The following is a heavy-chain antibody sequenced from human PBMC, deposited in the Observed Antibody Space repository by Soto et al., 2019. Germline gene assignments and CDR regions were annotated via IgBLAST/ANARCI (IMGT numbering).Heavy chain of an antibody. V-gene: IGHV3-53*01. Sequence: GGSLRLSCAASGFTVSSNYMSWVRQAPGKGLEWVSVIYSGGSTYYADSVKGRFTISRDNSKNTLFLQMNTLRAEDTAVYYCARDRGIAAAVRVVGGTRYYYYYYGMDVWGQGTTVTVSS. CDR1: GFTVSSNY. D-gene: IGHD6-13*01. CDR3: ARDRGIAAAVRVVGGTRYYYYYYGMDV. J-gene: IGHJ6*02. CDR2: IYSGGST.